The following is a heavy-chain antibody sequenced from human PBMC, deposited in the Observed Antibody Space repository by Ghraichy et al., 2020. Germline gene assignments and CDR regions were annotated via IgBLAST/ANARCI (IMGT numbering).Heavy chain of an antibody. CDR1: GFTFSSYA. V-gene: IGHV3-30-3*01. D-gene: IGHD1-26*01. J-gene: IGHJ4*02. CDR2: ISYDGSNK. Sequence: GGSLRLSCAASGFTFSSYAMHWVRQAPGKGLEWVAVISYDGSNKYYADSVKGRFTISRDNSKNTLYLQMNSLRAEDTAVYYCAREVNIRKWELLDYFDYWGQGTLVTVSS. CDR3: AREVNIRKWELLDYFDY.